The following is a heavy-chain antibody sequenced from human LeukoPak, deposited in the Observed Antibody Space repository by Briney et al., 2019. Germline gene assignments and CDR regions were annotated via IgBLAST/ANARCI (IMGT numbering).Heavy chain of an antibody. J-gene: IGHJ4*02. Sequence: RGSLRLSCAASGFTFSSYGMHGVRQAPGKGLEWVAVISYDGSNKYYADSVKGRFTISRDNSKNTLYLQMNSLRAEDTAVYCCAKIVSDFLSRPPAFDHWGQGTLVSVSS. CDR1: GFTFSSYG. D-gene: IGHD3-3*01. CDR2: ISYDGSNK. V-gene: IGHV3-30*18. CDR3: AKIVSDFLSRPPAFDH.